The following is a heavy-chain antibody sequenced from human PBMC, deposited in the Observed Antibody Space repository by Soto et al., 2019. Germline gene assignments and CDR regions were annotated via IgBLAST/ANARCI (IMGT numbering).Heavy chain of an antibody. V-gene: IGHV4-34*01. CDR3: ASSLGDSSSWFDY. D-gene: IGHD6-13*01. J-gene: IGHJ5*01. Sequence: PSETLSLTCAVYGGSFSGYYWSWIRQPPGKGLEWIGEINHSGSTNYNPPLKSRVTISVDTSKNQFSLKLSSVTAADTAVYYCASSLGDSSSWFDYWGQGTLVTVSS. CDR1: GGSFSGYY. CDR2: INHSGST.